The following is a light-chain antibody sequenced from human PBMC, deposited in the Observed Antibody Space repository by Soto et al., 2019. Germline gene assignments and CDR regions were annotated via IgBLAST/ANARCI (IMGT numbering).Light chain of an antibody. J-gene: IGKJ5*01. V-gene: IGKV1-9*01. Sequence: DIQLTQSPSFLSASVGDGITISCRASQGIVNYLAWYQQRPGKAPKLLIHTASTLQSGVPSRFSGSGGGAEFTLTISSLQPEDFATYYCQQRHSYPVTFGHGTRLEIK. CDR3: QQRHSYPVT. CDR2: TAS. CDR1: QGIVNY.